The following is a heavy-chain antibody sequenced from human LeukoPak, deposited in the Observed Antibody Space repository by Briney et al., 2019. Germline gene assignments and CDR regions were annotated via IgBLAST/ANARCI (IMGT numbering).Heavy chain of an antibody. J-gene: IGHJ4*02. V-gene: IGHV3-48*03. Sequence: GGSLRLSCAASGFTFSSYEMNWVRQAPGKGLEWVSYISSSGSTIYYADSVKGRFTISRDNSKNTLYLQMNSLRAEDTAVYYCAKVRYFDWLFLDYWGQGTLVTVSS. CDR2: ISSSGSTI. D-gene: IGHD3-9*01. CDR3: AKVRYFDWLFLDY. CDR1: GFTFSSYE.